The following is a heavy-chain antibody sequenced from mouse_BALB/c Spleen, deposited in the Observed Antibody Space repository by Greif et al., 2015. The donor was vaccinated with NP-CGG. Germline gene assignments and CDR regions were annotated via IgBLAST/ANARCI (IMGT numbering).Heavy chain of an antibody. CDR2: INPNNGGT. V-gene: IGHV1-18*01. J-gene: IGHJ3*01. D-gene: IGHD2-14*01. CDR1: GYTFTDYN. CDR3: ARSYRYDSWLAY. Sequence: IQLRQSGPELVKLGASVKIPCKASGYTFTDYNMDWVKQSHGKSLEWIGDINPNNGGTIYNQKFKGKATLTVDKSSSTAYMELRSRTSEDTAVYYCARSYRYDSWLAYWGQGTLVTVSA.